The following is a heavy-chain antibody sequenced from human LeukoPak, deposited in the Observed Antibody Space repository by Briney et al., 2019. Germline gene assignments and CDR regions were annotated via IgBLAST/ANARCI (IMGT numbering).Heavy chain of an antibody. V-gene: IGHV3-23*01. CDR2: ISGSGGST. CDR1: GFTFSSYA. Sequence: PGGSLRLSCAASGFTFSSYAMSWVRQAPGKGLEWVSAISGSGGSTYYADSVRGRFTISRDNSKNTLYLQMNSLRAEDTAVYYCAKLVGATIYYYYGMDVWGQGTTVTVSS. CDR3: AKLVGATIYYYYGMDV. J-gene: IGHJ6*02. D-gene: IGHD1-26*01.